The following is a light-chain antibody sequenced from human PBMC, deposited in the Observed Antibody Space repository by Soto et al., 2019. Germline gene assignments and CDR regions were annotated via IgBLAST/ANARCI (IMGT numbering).Light chain of an antibody. CDR1: SGSIASNY. CDR2: EDN. V-gene: IGLV6-57*03. Sequence: NFMLTQPHSVSESPGKTVTISCTRSSGSIASNYVQWYQQRPGSAPTTVIYEDNQRPSGVPDRFSGSIDSSSNSASLTISGLKTEDEAAYYCQSYDSSHHWVFGGGTKLTVL. J-gene: IGLJ3*02. CDR3: QSYDSSHHWV.